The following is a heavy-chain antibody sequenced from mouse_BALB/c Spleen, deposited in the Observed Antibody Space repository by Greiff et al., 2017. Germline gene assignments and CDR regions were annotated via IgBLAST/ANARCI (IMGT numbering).Heavy chain of an antibody. D-gene: IGHD2-1*01. V-gene: IGHV5-6-5*01. CDR3: ARGPDYGNSFDY. CDR1: GFTFSSYA. J-gene: IGHJ2*01. CDR2: ISCGGST. Sequence: EVKVVESGGGLVKPGGSLKLSCAASGFTFSSYAMSWVRQTPEKRLEWVASISCGGSTYYPDSVKGRFTISRDNARNILYLQMSSLRSEDTAMYYCARGPDYGNSFDYWGQGTTLTVSS.